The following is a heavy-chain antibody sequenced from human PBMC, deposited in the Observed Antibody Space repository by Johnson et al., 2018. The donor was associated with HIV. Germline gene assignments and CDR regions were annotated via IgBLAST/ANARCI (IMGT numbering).Heavy chain of an antibody. V-gene: IGHV3-30-3*01. J-gene: IGHJ3*02. CDR1: GFTFSSYA. D-gene: IGHD3-22*01. Sequence: QEQLVESGGGLVQPGGSPRLSCAASGFTFSSYAMHWVRQAPGKGLEWVAVISYDGSNKYYADSVKGRFTISRDNSKNTLYLQMKSLRAEDTAVYYCARGIAPGGHYDSSGYYGDAFDTWGQGTMVTVSS. CDR3: ARGIAPGGHYDSSGYYGDAFDT. CDR2: ISYDGSNK.